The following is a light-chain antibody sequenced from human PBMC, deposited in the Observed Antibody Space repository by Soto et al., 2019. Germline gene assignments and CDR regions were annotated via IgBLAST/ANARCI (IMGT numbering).Light chain of an antibody. J-gene: IGLJ1*01. V-gene: IGLV2-14*01. CDR1: SSDVGTYNY. CDR3: CSYVGDPYV. Sequence: QSVLTQPASVSGSPGQSITISCTGTSSDVGTYNYVSWYQQHPGKAPKLMIYEVSNRPSGVSNRFSGSKSGNTASLSISGLQAEDEADYYCCSYVGDPYVFGTGTKVTVL. CDR2: EVS.